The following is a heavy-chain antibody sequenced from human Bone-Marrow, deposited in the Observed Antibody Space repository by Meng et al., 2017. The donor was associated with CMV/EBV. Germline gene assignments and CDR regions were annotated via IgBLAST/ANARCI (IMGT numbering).Heavy chain of an antibody. CDR3: TRWVSGAAANFDF. Sequence: GSLKISCAASGFTFSGSTIHWVRQASGKGLEWVGRMRNKAASFATAYSASVKGRFTISRDDSKNTAYLQMNSLKTDDTALYYCTRWVSGAAANFDFWGQGTLVTVSS. D-gene: IGHD6-25*01. J-gene: IGHJ4*02. V-gene: IGHV3-73*01. CDR1: GFTFSGST. CDR2: MRNKAASFAT.